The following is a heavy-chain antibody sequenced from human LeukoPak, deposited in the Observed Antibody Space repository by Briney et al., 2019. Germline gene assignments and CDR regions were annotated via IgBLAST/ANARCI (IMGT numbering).Heavy chain of an antibody. D-gene: IGHD3-10*01. CDR2: INHSGST. J-gene: IGHJ5*02. CDR3: ARRRITMVRGVISRINWFDP. Sequence: SETLSLTCAVYGGSFSGYYWSWIRQPPGKGLEWIGEINHSGSTNYNPSLKSRVTISVDTSKNQFSLKLSSVTAADTAVYYCARRRITMVRGVISRINWFDPWGQGTLVTVSS. CDR1: GGSFSGYY. V-gene: IGHV4-34*01.